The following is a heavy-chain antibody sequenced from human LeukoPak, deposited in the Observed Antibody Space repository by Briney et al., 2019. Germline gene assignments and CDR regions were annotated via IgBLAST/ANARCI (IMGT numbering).Heavy chain of an antibody. CDR1: GGSISSSSYY. V-gene: IGHV4-39*02. CDR2: MYYSGST. CDR3: ARDHRTMGIFDY. Sequence: SETLSLTCTVSGGSISSSSYYWGWVRQPPGKGLEWIGSMYYSGSTYYNPSLKSRVTISVDTSKNQFSLKLSSVTAADTAVYYCARDHRTMGIFDYWGQGTLVTVAS. D-gene: IGHD7-27*01. J-gene: IGHJ4*02.